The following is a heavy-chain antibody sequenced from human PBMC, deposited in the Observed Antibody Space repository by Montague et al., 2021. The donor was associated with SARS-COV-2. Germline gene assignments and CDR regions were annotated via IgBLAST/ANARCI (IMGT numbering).Heavy chain of an antibody. CDR1: GFTVSTAV. CDR2: INGSGGST. J-gene: IGHJ4*02. Sequence: SLRLSCAASGFTVSTAVVSWVRQAPGKGLEWVSTINGSGGSTYYADSMRGRFTISRDNSENTLYLQMNSLRAEDTAIYYRAKGRGTSCSDYWGQGTLVTVSS. CDR3: AKGRGTSCSDY. D-gene: IGHD2-15*01. V-gene: IGHV3-23*01.